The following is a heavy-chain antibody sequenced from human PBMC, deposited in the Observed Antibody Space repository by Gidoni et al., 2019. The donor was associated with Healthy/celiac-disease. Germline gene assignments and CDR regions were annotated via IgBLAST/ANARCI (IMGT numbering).Heavy chain of an antibody. CDR2: ISWNSGSI. V-gene: IGHV3-9*01. Sequence: EVQLVESGGGLVQPGRSLRLSCAASGFTFDDYAMHWVRQAPGKGLEWVSGISWNSGSIGYADSVKGRFTISRDNAKNSLYLQMNSLRAEDTALYYCAKHQHYDILTNYGMDVWGQGITVTVSS. J-gene: IGHJ6*02. D-gene: IGHD3-9*01. CDR1: GFTFDDYA. CDR3: AKHQHYDILTNYGMDV.